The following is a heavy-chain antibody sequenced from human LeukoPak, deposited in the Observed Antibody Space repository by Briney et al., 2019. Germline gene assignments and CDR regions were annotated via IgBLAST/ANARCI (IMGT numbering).Heavy chain of an antibody. CDR2: ISAYNGNT. J-gene: IGHJ5*02. CDR3: AGDIAAAGNNWFDP. D-gene: IGHD6-13*01. Sequence: ASVKVSRKASGYTFTSYGISWVRQAPGQGLEWMGWISAYNGNTNYAQKLQGRVTMTTDTSTSTAYMELRSLRSDDTAVYYCAGDIAAAGNNWFDPWGQGTLVTVSS. V-gene: IGHV1-18*01. CDR1: GYTFTSYG.